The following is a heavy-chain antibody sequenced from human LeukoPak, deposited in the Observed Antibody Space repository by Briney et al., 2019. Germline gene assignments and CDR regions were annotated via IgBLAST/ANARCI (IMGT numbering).Heavy chain of an antibody. CDR1: GYTFTSCY. CDR2: INPSGGST. Sequence: GASVKVSCKASGYTFTSCYMHWVRQAPGQGLEWMGIINPSGGSTSYAQKFQGRVTMTRDTSTSTVYMELSSLRSEDTAVYYCARDPASIRDLRYFDYWGQGTLVTVSS. CDR3: ARDPASIRDLRYFDY. V-gene: IGHV1-46*01. D-gene: IGHD5-12*01. J-gene: IGHJ4*02.